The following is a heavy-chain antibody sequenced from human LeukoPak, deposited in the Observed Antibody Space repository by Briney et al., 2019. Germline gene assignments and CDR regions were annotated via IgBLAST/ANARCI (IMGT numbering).Heavy chain of an antibody. Sequence: GSLRLSCAASGFTFSSYAMSWVRQAPGKGLEWVSAISGSGGSTYYADSVKGRFTISRDNSKNTLYLQMNSLRAEDTAVYYCAKSGRDYGDDRDYYYYGMDVWGQGTTVTVSS. D-gene: IGHD4-17*01. CDR2: ISGSGGST. V-gene: IGHV3-23*01. CDR3: AKSGRDYGDDRDYYYYGMDV. CDR1: GFTFSSYA. J-gene: IGHJ6*02.